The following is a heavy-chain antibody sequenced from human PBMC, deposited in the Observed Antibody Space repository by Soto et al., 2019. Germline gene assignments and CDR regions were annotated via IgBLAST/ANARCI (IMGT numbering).Heavy chain of an antibody. J-gene: IGHJ4*01. CDR2: IYWNDDR. CDR3: ARRPSALYYRDYFDF. V-gene: IGHV2-5*01. Sequence: QITLKASGPTLVKPTQTLTLTCTFSGFSLTTTGVGVGWLRQPPGKPLEWLSLIYWNDDRRYSPSLKSRLTIPMDTCKNQVVRSMTRMDPVDTATYYCARRPSALYYRDYFDFWGPGIMVTVSS. CDR1: GFSLTTTGVG. D-gene: IGHD3-10*01.